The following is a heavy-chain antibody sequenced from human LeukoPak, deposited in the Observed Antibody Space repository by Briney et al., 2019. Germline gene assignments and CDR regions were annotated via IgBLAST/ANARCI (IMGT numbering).Heavy chain of an antibody. D-gene: IGHD1-26*01. CDR3: ARGEGGSYY. V-gene: IGHV3-72*01. J-gene: IGHJ4*02. Sequence: GGSLRLSCAASGFTFSDHYMDWVRQAPGKGLEWVGRTRNKANSYTTEYAASVKGRFTISRDDSKNSLYLQMNSLKTEDTAVYYCARGEGGSYYWGQGTLVTVSS. CDR1: GFTFSDHY. CDR2: TRNKANSYTT.